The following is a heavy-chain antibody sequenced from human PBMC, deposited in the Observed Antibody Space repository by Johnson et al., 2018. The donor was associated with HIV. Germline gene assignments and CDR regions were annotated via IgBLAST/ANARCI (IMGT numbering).Heavy chain of an antibody. V-gene: IGHV3-30-3*01. CDR3: AKDGYSSGWYRVLYSNDAFDI. CDR2: ISDDGTNT. J-gene: IGHJ3*02. Sequence: QVQLVESGGGVVQPERSLRLSCAASEFSFSTYAMRWVRQAPGKGLEGVAVISDDGTNTDYADAVKGRFTISRDNSKNTLYLQMKRLRAEDTAVYYCAKDGYSSGWYRVLYSNDAFDIWGQGTTVTVSS. CDR1: EFSFSTYA. D-gene: IGHD6-19*01.